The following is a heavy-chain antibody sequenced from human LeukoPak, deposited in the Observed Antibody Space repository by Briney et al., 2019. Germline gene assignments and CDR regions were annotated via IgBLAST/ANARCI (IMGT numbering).Heavy chain of an antibody. D-gene: IGHD2-15*01. CDR3: ARHKAPVVVVVAATYNWFDP. V-gene: IGHV4-59*08. J-gene: IGHJ5*02. CDR2: IYYSGST. CDR1: GGSISSYY. Sequence: SETLSLTCSVSGGSISSYYWSWIRQPPGKGLEWIGYIYYSGSTNYNPSLKSRVTISVDTSKNQFSLKLSSVTAADTAVYYCARHKAPVVVVVAATYNWFDPWGQGTLVTVSS.